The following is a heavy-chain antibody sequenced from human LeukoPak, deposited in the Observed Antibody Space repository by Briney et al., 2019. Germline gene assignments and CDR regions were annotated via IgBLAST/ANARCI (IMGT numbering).Heavy chain of an antibody. V-gene: IGHV3-53*01. J-gene: IGHJ3*02. D-gene: IGHD5-18*01. CDR2: IYSGGGT. Sequence: GGSLSLSCAPSGFTVSDNYINWVRQSTGKGVVWVSLIYSGGGTYVADAVRGRFTISSNNTKTTLYLQMNNLGAEDTAVYYCARDGSGGYRNRGVFDIWGQGTMVTVSS. CDR1: GFTVSDNY. CDR3: ARDGSGGYRNRGVFDI.